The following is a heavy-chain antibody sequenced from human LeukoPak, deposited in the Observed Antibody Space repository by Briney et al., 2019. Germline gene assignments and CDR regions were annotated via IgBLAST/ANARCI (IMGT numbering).Heavy chain of an antibody. CDR1: GFTFSGYA. CDR3: AKDENWRTLDY. V-gene: IGHV3-30*02. Sequence: GGSRRLSCAASGFTFSGYAMHWVRQAPGKGLEWVTFIRYDGSITYYADSVKGRFTISRDNSKNTLYLQMKILRAEDTAVYYCAKDENWRTLDYWGQGTLVTVSS. J-gene: IGHJ4*02. D-gene: IGHD1-1*01. CDR2: IRYDGSIT.